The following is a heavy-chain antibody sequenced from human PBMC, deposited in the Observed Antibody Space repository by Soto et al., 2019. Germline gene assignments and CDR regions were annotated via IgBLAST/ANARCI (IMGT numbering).Heavy chain of an antibody. Sequence: PGGSLRLSCGASGFTFSDYYMSWIRQAPGKGLEWVSYISSSGSTIYYADSVKGRFTISRDNAKNSLYLQMNSLRAEDTAVYYCARGEGYCSSIRFPPFDCWGQGTLVTVSS. CDR1: GFTFSDYY. CDR3: ARGEGYCSSIRFPPFDC. V-gene: IGHV3-11*01. CDR2: ISSSGSTI. J-gene: IGHJ4*02. D-gene: IGHD2-2*01.